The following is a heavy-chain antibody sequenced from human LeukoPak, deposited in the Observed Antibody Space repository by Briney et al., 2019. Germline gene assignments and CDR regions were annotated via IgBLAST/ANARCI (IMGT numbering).Heavy chain of an antibody. V-gene: IGHV3-43*02. CDR2: ISGDGGST. CDR1: GVTLGHYA. CDR3: AKDRGWNDD. Sequence: TGGSLRLSCAASGVTLGHYAMHWVRQAPGKGLEWVSLISGDGGSTYYADSVKGRFTISRDNSKNSLYLQMNSLRTEDTALYHCAKDRGWNDDWGQGTLVTVSS. D-gene: IGHD3-22*01. J-gene: IGHJ4*02.